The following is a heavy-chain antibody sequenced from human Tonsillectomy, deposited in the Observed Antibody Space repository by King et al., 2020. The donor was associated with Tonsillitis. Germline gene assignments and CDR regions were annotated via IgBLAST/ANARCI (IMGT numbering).Heavy chain of an antibody. Sequence: VQLQQWGAGLLKPSETLSLTCDVYGGSFSGYYWSWIRQPPGKGLEWIGEINHSGRTIYNPSLKSRVTISVDTSKNQFSLKLSSVTAADTAVYYCAGMPRYSGYDQDNYYYYYYMDVWGKGTTVTVSS. V-gene: IGHV4-34*01. CDR2: INHSGRT. CDR3: AGMPRYSGYDQDNYYYYYYMDV. D-gene: IGHD5-12*01. CDR1: GGSFSGYY. J-gene: IGHJ6*03.